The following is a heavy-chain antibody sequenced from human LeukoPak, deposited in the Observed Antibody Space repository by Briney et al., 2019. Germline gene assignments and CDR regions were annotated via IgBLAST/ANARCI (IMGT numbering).Heavy chain of an antibody. CDR3: AGDEEWLVDY. D-gene: IGHD6-19*01. Sequence: GGSLRLSCAASGFTLSSYDMHWVRQAPGKGLEWVSSISSSSSYIYYADSVKGRFTISRDNAKNSLYLQMNSLRAEDTAVYYCAGDEEWLVDYWGQGTLVTVSS. J-gene: IGHJ4*02. CDR2: ISSSSSYI. CDR1: GFTLSSYD. V-gene: IGHV3-21*01.